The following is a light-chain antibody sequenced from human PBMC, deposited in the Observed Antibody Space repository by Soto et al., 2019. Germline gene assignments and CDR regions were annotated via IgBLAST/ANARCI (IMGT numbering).Light chain of an antibody. V-gene: IGKV3D-20*02. CDR2: GAS. Sequence: EIVLPRSPDTLSLSPGERSTLSCMAIQSVSSNYLAWYQQKPGQAPRLLIYGASSRATGIPDRFSGSGSGTDFTLTISSLQSEDFAVYYCQQLSNGPLITFGQGARLEIK. CDR1: QSVSSNY. J-gene: IGKJ5*01. CDR3: QQLSNGPLIT.